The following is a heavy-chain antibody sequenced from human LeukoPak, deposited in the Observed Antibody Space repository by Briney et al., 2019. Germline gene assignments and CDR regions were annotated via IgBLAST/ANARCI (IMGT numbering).Heavy chain of an antibody. Sequence: GGSLRLSCAASGFTFSSYAMSWVRQAPGKGLEWVSAISGSGGSTYYADSVKGRFTISRDNSKTTLYLQMNSLRAEDTAVYYCAGGRYDFWSGAIDYWGQGTLVTVSS. CDR2: ISGSGGST. CDR3: AGGRYDFWSGAIDY. V-gene: IGHV3-23*01. D-gene: IGHD3-3*01. CDR1: GFTFSSYA. J-gene: IGHJ4*02.